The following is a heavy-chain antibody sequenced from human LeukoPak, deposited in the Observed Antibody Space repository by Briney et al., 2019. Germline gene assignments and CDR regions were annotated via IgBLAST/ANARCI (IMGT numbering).Heavy chain of an antibody. J-gene: IGHJ2*01. Sequence: SETLSLTCTVSGASISNYYWSWIRQPPGKGLEWIGYIFYSGSTNYNPSLKSRVTISLATSKNQFSLQLRSVTAADTAVYYCARFTTVVPAFWYFDLWGRGTLVTVPS. CDR3: ARFTTVVPAFWYFDL. CDR1: GASISNYY. CDR2: IFYSGST. V-gene: IGHV4-59*08. D-gene: IGHD4-23*01.